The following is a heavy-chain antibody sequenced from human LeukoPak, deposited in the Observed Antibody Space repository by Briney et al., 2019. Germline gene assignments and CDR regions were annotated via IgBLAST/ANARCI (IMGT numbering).Heavy chain of an antibody. CDR3: ATYLVGSAHGPDS. CDR1: GGTFSSYA. CDR2: FIPILGTA. J-gene: IGHJ4*02. D-gene: IGHD1-26*01. Sequence: GASVKVSCKASGGTFSSYAINWVRQAPGQGLEWMGRFIPILGTANYAQKFLGRVTITADKSTSTAFMELHSLRSEDTALYYCATYLVGSAHGPDSWGQGTLVAVSS. V-gene: IGHV1-69*04.